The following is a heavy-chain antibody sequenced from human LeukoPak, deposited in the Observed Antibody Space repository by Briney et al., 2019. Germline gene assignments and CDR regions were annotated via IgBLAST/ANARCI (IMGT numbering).Heavy chain of an antibody. Sequence: SETLSLTCTVSGGSISSYYWSWIRQPPGKGLEWIGYIYYSGSTNYNPSLTSRVTISVDTSKNQFSLKLSSVTAADTAVYYCARGTYDFWSGYHNYYYYYMDVWGKGTTVTVSS. J-gene: IGHJ6*03. CDR2: IYYSGST. CDR1: GGSISSYY. D-gene: IGHD3-3*01. CDR3: ARGTYDFWSGYHNYYYYYMDV. V-gene: IGHV4-59*01.